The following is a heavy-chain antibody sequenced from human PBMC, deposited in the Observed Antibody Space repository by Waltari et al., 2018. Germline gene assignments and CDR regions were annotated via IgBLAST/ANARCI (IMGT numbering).Heavy chain of an antibody. J-gene: IGHJ4*02. V-gene: IGHV3-48*04. CDR3: ARGRGSSGYTYYFDY. D-gene: IGHD3-22*01. CDR1: S. CDR2: ISSSSSTI. Sequence: SMNWVRQAPGKGLEWVSYISSSSSTIYYADSVKGRFTISRDNAKNSLYLQMNSLRAEDTAVYYCARGRGSSGYTYYFDYWGQGTLVTVSS.